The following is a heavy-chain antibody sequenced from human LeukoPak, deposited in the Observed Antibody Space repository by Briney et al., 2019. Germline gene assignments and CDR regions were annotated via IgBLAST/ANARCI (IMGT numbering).Heavy chain of an antibody. V-gene: IGHV1-46*01. CDR3: AREDYGDYVNWFDP. CDR2: IHPTAGSA. CDR1: EYTFTSYS. J-gene: IGHJ5*02. Sequence: GASVKVSCKASEYTFTSYSLHWLRQAPGQGLEWMGMIHPTAGSANYAQKFQGRVTMTRDMSTSTVYMELSSLRSDDTAVYYCAREDYGDYVNWFDPWGQGTLVTVSS. D-gene: IGHD4-17*01.